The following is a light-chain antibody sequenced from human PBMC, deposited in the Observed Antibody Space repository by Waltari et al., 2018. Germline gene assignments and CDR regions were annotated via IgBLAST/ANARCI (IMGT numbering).Light chain of an antibody. V-gene: IGLV3-21*02. CDR1: DIGTKS. CDR2: ENS. J-gene: IGLJ2*01. Sequence: SYVLTQPPSVSVAPGHTARIPCEGTDIGTKSVHCYHQGPGQAPSLVLHENSDRPPGIPERISGSNSVNMATLSISRVEAGDEADYYCQVWDSRSDHVVFGGGTKLTVL. CDR3: QVWDSRSDHVV.